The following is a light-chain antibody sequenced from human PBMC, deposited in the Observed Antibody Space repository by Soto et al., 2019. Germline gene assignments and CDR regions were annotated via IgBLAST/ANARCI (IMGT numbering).Light chain of an antibody. Sequence: AIQMTQSPSSLSTSVGDRVTITCRASQGIRSDLGWYQQKPGIAPKLLIYGASTLQSGVPSRFSGSGSGTDFTLTISSLQPEDFATYYCLQDYNYPHTFGQGTKLEIK. CDR3: LQDYNYPHT. J-gene: IGKJ2*01. CDR1: QGIRSD. CDR2: GAS. V-gene: IGKV1-6*01.